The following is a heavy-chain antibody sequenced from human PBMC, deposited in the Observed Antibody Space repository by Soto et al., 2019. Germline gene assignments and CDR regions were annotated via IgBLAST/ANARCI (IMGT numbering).Heavy chain of an antibody. CDR2: VYCNDAN. V-gene: IGHV2-5*01. J-gene: IGHJ4*02. CDR1: GFSLTTSELG. CDR3: AHLNTRGYYFDS. Sequence: SGPKLANPTPTLALTCTFSGFSLTTSELGVGWIRQPPGKALEWLTHVYCNDANDYSLSLKSRLTITKDTAKSQVVLIMTNMDPLDTATYYCAHLNTRGYYFDSWGQGALVTVSS.